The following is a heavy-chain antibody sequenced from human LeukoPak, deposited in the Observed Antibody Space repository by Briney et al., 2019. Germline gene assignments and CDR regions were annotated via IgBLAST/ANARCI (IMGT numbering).Heavy chain of an antibody. D-gene: IGHD1-14*01. CDR1: GFTVSSNY. CDR3: AKDLDRNYFVDY. Sequence: PGGSLRLSCAASGFTVSSNYMSWVRQAPGKGLEWVSVIYSGGSTYYADSVKGRFTISRDNSKNTLYLQMNSLRAEDTAVYYCAKDLDRNYFVDYWGQGTLVTVSS. V-gene: IGHV3-53*05. CDR2: IYSGGST. J-gene: IGHJ4*02.